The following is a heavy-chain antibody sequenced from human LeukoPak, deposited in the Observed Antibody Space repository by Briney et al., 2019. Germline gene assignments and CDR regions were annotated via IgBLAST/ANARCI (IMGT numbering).Heavy chain of an antibody. J-gene: IGHJ4*02. D-gene: IGHD3-22*01. CDR3: ARDPATYYYDSSGTTKDY. CDR2: ISSSSSYI. V-gene: IGHV3-21*01. CDR1: GFTFSSYS. Sequence: GGSLRLSCAASGFTFSSYSMNWVRQAPGKGLEWVSSISSSSSYIYYADSVKGRFTISRDNAKNSLYLRMNSLRAEGTAVYYCARDPATYYYDSSGTTKDYWGQGTLVTVSS.